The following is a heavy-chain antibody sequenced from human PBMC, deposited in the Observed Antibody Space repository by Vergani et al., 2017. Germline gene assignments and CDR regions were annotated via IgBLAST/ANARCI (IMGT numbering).Heavy chain of an antibody. CDR1: GFTFSSYA. J-gene: IGHJ4*02. CDR2: IICSGGST. V-gene: IGHV3-23*01. D-gene: IGHD2-2*01. Sequence: EVQLLESGGGLVQPGGSLRLSCAASGFTFSSYAMSWVRQAPGKGLEWVSAIICSGGSTYYEDSVKGRFTISRGNSKNTLYLQMNSLRAEDTAVYYCAKAAQYQLLRSRRVFFDYWGQGTLVTVSS. CDR3: AKAAQYQLLRSRRVFFDY.